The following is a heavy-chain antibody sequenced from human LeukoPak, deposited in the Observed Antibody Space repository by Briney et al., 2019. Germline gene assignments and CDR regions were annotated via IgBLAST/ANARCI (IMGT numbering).Heavy chain of an antibody. D-gene: IGHD6-6*01. Sequence: SVKVSCKASGGTFSSYAISWVRQAPGQGLEWMGGIIPIFGTANYAQKFQGRVTITTDESTSTAYMELSSLISEDTAVYYCARAIEYSSSPGGYWGQGTLVTVSS. CDR1: GGTFSSYA. V-gene: IGHV1-69*05. CDR2: IIPIFGTA. J-gene: IGHJ4*02. CDR3: ARAIEYSSSPGGY.